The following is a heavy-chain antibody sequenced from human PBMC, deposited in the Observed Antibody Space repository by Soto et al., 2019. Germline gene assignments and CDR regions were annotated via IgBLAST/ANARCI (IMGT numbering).Heavy chain of an antibody. CDR1: GFTFSSYG. J-gene: IGHJ4*02. Sequence: GGSLRLSCAASGFTFSSYGMHWVRQAPGKGLEWVAVIWYDGSNKYYADSLKGRFTISRDNSKNTLYLQMNTLRAEDTAVYYCEREHFSGNYYDYWGQGTLVTVSS. CDR2: IWYDGSNK. CDR3: EREHFSGNYYDY. V-gene: IGHV3-33*01. D-gene: IGHD1-26*01.